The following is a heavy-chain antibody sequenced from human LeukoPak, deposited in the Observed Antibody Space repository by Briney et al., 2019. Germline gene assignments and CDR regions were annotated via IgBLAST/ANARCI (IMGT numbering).Heavy chain of an antibody. V-gene: IGHV4-4*02. J-gene: IGHJ4*02. Sequence: SETLSLTCAVSGGSISSSNWWSWVRQPPGKGLEWIGYIYSSGSTTYNPSLKSRVTISVDTSKNQFSLRLTSVTAADTAVYYCARVGIVATSYYFDYWGQGTLVTVSS. CDR2: IYSSGST. D-gene: IGHD5-12*01. CDR3: ARVGIVATSYYFDY. CDR1: GGSISSSNW.